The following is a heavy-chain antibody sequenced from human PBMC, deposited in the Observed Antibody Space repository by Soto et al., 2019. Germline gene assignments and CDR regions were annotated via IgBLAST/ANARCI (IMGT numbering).Heavy chain of an antibody. V-gene: IGHV4-31*03. CDR1: GGSISSGGYY. J-gene: IGHJ3*02. CDR2: IYYSGST. CDR3: ARDAKLGCSGGSCYGDDAFDI. Sequence: SETLSLTCTVSGGSISSGGYYWSWIRQHPGKGLEWIGYIYYSGSTYYNPSLKSRVTISVDTSKNQFSLKLSSVTAADTAVYYCARDAKLGCSGGSCYGDDAFDIWGQGTMVTVSS. D-gene: IGHD2-15*01.